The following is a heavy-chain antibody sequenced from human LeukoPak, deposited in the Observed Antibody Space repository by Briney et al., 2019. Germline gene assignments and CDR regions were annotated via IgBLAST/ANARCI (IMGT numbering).Heavy chain of an antibody. Sequence: ASVKVSCKXSGYTFTSYGISWVRQAPGQGLEWMGWISVYNGNTNYGQKLQGRVTMTTDTSTSTAYMELRSLRSDDTAVYYCARAKHYSDSSTNFDYWGRGTLVTVSS. D-gene: IGHD3-22*01. CDR2: ISVYNGNT. V-gene: IGHV1-18*01. J-gene: IGHJ4*02. CDR3: ARAKHYSDSSTNFDY. CDR1: GYTFTSYG.